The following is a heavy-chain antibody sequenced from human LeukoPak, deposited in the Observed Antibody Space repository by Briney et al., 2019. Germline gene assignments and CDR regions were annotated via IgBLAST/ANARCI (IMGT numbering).Heavy chain of an antibody. CDR1: GFTFSSYW. J-gene: IGHJ4*02. CDR3: ARDPDYYGSGTYYNHYFDY. CDR2: IKQDGSEK. V-gene: IGHV3-7*01. Sequence: AGGSLRLSCAASGFTFSSYWMSWVRQAPGKGLEWVANIKQDGSEKYYVDSVKGRFTISRDNAKNSLYLQMNSLRAEDTAVYYCARDPDYYGSGTYYNHYFDYWGQGTLVTVSS. D-gene: IGHD3-10*01.